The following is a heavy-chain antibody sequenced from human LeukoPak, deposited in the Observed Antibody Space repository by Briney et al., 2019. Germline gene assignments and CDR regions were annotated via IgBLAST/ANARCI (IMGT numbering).Heavy chain of an antibody. CDR2: ISAYNGNT. V-gene: IGHV1-18*01. D-gene: IGHD6-6*01. CDR1: GYTFTSYG. CDR3: ARGSIAARPRVYYYYYMDV. J-gene: IGHJ6*03. Sequence: ASVKVSCKASGYTFTSYGISWVRQAPGQGLEWMGWISAYNGNTNYAQKLQGRVTMTTDTPTSTAYMELRSLRSDDTAVYYCARGSIAARPRVYYYYYMDVWGKGTTVTVSS.